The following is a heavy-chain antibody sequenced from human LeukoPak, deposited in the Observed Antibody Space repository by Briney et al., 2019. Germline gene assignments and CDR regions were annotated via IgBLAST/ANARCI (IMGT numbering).Heavy chain of an antibody. J-gene: IGHJ4*02. D-gene: IGHD3-9*01. CDR3: AKDVFELYDIYDH. V-gene: IGHV3-23*01. CDR2: ISGSGGST. Sequence: PGGSLRLPCTASGFTFSNYAMTWVRQAPGKGLEWVSAISGSGGSTFNADSVKGRFTISRDNSKNTLYLQMNSLRAEDTAIYYCAKDVFELYDIYDHWGQGTLVTVSS. CDR1: GFTFSNYA.